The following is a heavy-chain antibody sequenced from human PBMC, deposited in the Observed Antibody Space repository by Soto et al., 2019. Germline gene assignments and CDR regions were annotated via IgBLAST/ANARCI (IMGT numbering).Heavy chain of an antibody. CDR2: SYYSGST. V-gene: IGHV4-39*07. J-gene: IGHJ4*02. CDR3: VRDLGSS. Sequence: PSETLSLTCTVSGDSITSSSYYWGWIRQPPGKGLEWIGSSYYSGSTYYNPSLKSRVTISIDMSKNQVSLKLSFVNAADTAVYYCVRDLGSSWGQGTLVTVSS. D-gene: IGHD6-13*01. CDR1: GDSITSSSYY.